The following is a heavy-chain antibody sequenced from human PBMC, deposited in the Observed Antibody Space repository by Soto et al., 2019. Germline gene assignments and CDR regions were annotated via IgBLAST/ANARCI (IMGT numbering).Heavy chain of an antibody. CDR3: VKDEGIAAADGGLDY. CDR1: GFTFDDYA. D-gene: IGHD6-13*01. Sequence: EVHLVESGGGLVQPGRSLRLSCAASGFTFDDYAMHWVRQFPGKGLEWVSGINWNSGGIGYADSVEGRFTISRDNAKNSLYLQMNSLTVEDTALYFFVKDEGIAAADGGLDYWGQGTLVTVSS. CDR2: INWNSGGI. V-gene: IGHV3-9*01. J-gene: IGHJ4*02.